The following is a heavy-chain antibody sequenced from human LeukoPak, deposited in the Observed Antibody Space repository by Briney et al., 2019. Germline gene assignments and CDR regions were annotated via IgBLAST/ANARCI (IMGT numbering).Heavy chain of an antibody. D-gene: IGHD4-11*01. CDR1: GFTFSSYA. CDR2: ISYDGSNK. Sequence: GRSLRLSCAASGFTFSSYAMHWVRQAPGKGLEWVAVISYDGSNKYYADSVKGRFTISRDNSKNTLYLQMNSLRAEDTAVYYCARSKQYYFDYWGQGTLVTVSS. J-gene: IGHJ4*02. CDR3: ARSKQYYFDY. V-gene: IGHV3-30-3*01.